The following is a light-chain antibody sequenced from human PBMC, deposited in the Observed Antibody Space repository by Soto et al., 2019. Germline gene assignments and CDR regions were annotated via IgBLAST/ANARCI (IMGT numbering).Light chain of an antibody. V-gene: IGLV2-11*01. CDR3: RSYAGRDTLYV. J-gene: IGLJ1*01. CDR1: STDVGGYNY. CDR2: DVS. Sequence: QSARTQPRGVAGSPGQSVTISCTGTSTDVGGYNYVSWYQQHPGKVPKLMLYDVSKRPSGVPDRFSGSKSGNTASLTISGLQAEDEADYYCRSYAGRDTLYVFGSGTKVTDL.